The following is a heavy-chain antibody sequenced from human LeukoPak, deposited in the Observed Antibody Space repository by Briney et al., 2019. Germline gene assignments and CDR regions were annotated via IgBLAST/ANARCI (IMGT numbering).Heavy chain of an antibody. V-gene: IGHV1-69*04. CDR1: GGTFSSYA. CDR3: AGETFAITMVRGVILHY. D-gene: IGHD3-10*01. Sequence: SVKVSCKASGGTFSSYAISWVRQAPGQGLEWMGRIIPIFGIANYAQKFQGRVTITADKSTSTAYMELSSLRSEDTAVYYCAGETFAITMVRGVILHYWGHGTLVTVSS. J-gene: IGHJ4*01. CDR2: IIPIFGIA.